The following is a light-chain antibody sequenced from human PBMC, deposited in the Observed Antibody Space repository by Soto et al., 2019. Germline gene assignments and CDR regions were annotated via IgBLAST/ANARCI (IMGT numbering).Light chain of an antibody. V-gene: IGLV2-14*01. Sequence: QSVLTQPASVSGSPGRSITISCTGTSSDVGGYNYVSWYQQHPGKAPKLMIYDVSNRPSGVSNRFSGSKSGNTASLTISGLQAEDEADCYCSSYTSSSTRVFGTGTKVTVL. CDR3: SSYTSSSTRV. J-gene: IGLJ1*01. CDR1: SSDVGGYNY. CDR2: DVS.